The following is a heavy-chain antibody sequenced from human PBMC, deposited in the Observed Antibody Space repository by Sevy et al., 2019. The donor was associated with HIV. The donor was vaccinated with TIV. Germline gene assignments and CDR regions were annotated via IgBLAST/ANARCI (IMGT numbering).Heavy chain of an antibody. V-gene: IGHV3-7*01. CDR1: GFTFSDYW. J-gene: IGHJ4*02. Sequence: GGSRRLSCAASGFTFSDYWMNWVRQAPGKGLEWVANIKQDGSEKHYVDSVKGRFTISRDNAKNSVYLQMNSLRGDDTAVYFCARDPQFGESSASTPSLDCWGQGTLVTVSS. CDR2: IKQDGSEK. D-gene: IGHD2-15*01. CDR3: ARDPQFGESSASTPSLDC.